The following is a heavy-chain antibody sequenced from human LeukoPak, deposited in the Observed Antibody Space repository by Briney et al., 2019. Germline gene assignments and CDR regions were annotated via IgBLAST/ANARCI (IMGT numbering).Heavy chain of an antibody. Sequence: GASVKVSCKAYGYTFTGYYMHWVRQAPGQGLEWMGWINPNSGGTNYAQKFQGRVTMTRDTSISTAYMELSRLRSDDTAVYYCARGSSGYYSDDAFDIWGQGTMVTVSS. CDR1: GYTFTGYY. CDR3: ARGSSGYYSDDAFDI. V-gene: IGHV1-2*02. J-gene: IGHJ3*02. D-gene: IGHD3-22*01. CDR2: INPNSGGT.